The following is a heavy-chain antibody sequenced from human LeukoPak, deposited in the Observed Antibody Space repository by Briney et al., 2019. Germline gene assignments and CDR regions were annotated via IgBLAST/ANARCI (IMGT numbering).Heavy chain of an antibody. CDR3: AKAASLVVPAAMVDY. CDR2: ISSNGGST. V-gene: IGHV3-64*01. CDR1: GFTFSSYA. J-gene: IGHJ4*02. D-gene: IGHD2-2*01. Sequence: GGSLRLSCAASGFTFSSYAMHWVRQAPGKGLEYVSAISSNGGSTYYANSVKGRFTISRDNSKNTLYLQMNSLRAEDTAVYYCAKAASLVVPAAMVDYWGQGTLVTVSS.